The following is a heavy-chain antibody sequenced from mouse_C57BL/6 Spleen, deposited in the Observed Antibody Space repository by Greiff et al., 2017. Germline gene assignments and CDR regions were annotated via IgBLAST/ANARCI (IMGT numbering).Heavy chain of an antibody. V-gene: IGHV1-15*01. CDR1: GSTFTDYE. J-gene: IGHJ2*01. CDR3: TREGFGTVVEGDY. D-gene: IGHD1-1*01. Sequence: VQLQESGAELVRPGASVTLSCKASGSTFTDYEMHWVKQTPVHGLEWIGAIDPETGGTAYNQKFKGKAILTADKSSSTAYVELRSLTSEDSAVYYCTREGFGTVVEGDYWGQGTTLTVSS. CDR2: IDPETGGT.